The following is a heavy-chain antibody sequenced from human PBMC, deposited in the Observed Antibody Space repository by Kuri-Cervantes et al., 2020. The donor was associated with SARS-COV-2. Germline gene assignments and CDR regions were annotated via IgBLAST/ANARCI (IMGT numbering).Heavy chain of an antibody. CDR3: ARWPSWSGSIDY. Sequence: ESLKISCTVSGGSISSYYWGWIRQPPGKGLEWIGYIYYSGSTNYNPSLKSRVTISVDTSKNQFSLKLSSVTAADTAVYYCARWPSWSGSIDYWGQGTLVTVSS. V-gene: IGHV4-59*01. CDR2: IYYSGST. CDR1: GGSISSYY. J-gene: IGHJ4*02. D-gene: IGHD3-3*01.